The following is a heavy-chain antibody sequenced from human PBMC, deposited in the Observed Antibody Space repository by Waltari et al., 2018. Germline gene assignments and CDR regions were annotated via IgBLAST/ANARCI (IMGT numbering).Heavy chain of an antibody. CDR3: AAGYGSGSSEFDP. CDR1: GFTFTSSA. CDR2: IVVGSGNT. V-gene: IGHV1-58*01. J-gene: IGHJ5*02. D-gene: IGHD3-10*01. Sequence: QMQLVQSGPEVKKPGTSVKVSCKASGFTFTSSAVQWVRQARGQRLEWIGWIVVGSGNTNYAQKFQERVTITRDMSTSTAYMELSSLRSEDTAVYYCAAGYGSGSSEFDPWGQGTLVTVSS.